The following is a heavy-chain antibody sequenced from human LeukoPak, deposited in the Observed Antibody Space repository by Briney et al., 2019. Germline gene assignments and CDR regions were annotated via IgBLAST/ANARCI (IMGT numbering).Heavy chain of an antibody. CDR1: GFTFSRSA. J-gene: IGHJ4*02. D-gene: IGHD1-26*01. CDR3: AKANYSGSYYFDS. CDR2: FSASGGTT. Sequence: GGSLRLSCAASGFTFSRSAMNWVRQAPGKGLEWVSSFSASGGTTYYADSVKGRSTISRDNSKNTLSVQMNSLRAEDTAVYYCAKANYSGSYYFDSWGQGTLVTVSS. V-gene: IGHV3-23*01.